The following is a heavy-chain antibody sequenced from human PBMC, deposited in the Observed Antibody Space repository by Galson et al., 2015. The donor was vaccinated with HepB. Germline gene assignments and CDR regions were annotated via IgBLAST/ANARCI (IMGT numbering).Heavy chain of an antibody. CDR1: GGSFSGYY. D-gene: IGHD2/OR15-2a*01. Sequence: LSLTCAVYGGSFSGYYWSWIRQPPGKGLEWIGEINHSGSTNYNPSLKSRVTISVDTSKNQFSLKLSSVTAADTAVYYCASGLFRNAFDIWGQGTMVTVSS. V-gene: IGHV4-34*01. J-gene: IGHJ3*02. CDR2: INHSGST. CDR3: ASGLFRNAFDI.